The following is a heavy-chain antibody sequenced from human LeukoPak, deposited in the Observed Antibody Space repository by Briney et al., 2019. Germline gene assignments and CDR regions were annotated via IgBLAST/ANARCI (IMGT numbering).Heavy chain of an antibody. J-gene: IGHJ4*02. D-gene: IGHD1-26*01. CDR1: GFTFYNSG. CDR3: AIEQWELKY. V-gene: IGHV3-23*01. Sequence: GGSLRLSCAASGFTFYNSGMGWVRQAPGNGLEWISAISDSGGLTYYADSVKGRFTISRDDSKNTLYLQMNSLKAEDTAVYYCAIEQWELKYWGQGTLVTASS. CDR2: ISDSGGLT.